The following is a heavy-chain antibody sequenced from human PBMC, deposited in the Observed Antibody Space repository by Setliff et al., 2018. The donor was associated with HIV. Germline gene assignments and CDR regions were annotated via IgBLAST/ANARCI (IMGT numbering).Heavy chain of an antibody. CDR3: SRDVTKDMITFGEVIVTSLWYSDS. CDR2: IIPLHGIA. D-gene: IGHD3-16*02. J-gene: IGHJ4*02. Sequence: SVKVSCKASGGTFSSYAITWVRQAPGQGLEWMGGIIPLHGIANYIQTFQGRVTITADKSTTTAYMELSSLRSEDTAVYYCSRDVTKDMITFGEVIVTSLWYSDSWGQGTLVTVSS. V-gene: IGHV1-69*10. CDR1: GGTFSSYA.